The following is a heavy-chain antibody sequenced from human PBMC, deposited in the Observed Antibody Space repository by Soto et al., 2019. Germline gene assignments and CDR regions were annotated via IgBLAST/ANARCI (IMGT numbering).Heavy chain of an antibody. J-gene: IGHJ5*02. CDR3: GHRTTPVTWWFDP. Sequence: QITLKESGPTLVKPTQTLTLTCTFSGFSLTTSGVGVGWIRQPPGKALEWLALIYWDDDKRYRPSLKSKLTITKDTSNIQVVLTMTIMDPADTATYFCGHRTTPVTWWFDPWGHGTLVTVSS. V-gene: IGHV2-5*02. CDR2: IYWDDDK. D-gene: IGHD4-17*01. CDR1: GFSLTTSGVG.